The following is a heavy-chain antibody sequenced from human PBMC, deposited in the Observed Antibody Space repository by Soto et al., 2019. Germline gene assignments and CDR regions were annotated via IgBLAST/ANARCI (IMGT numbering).Heavy chain of an antibody. D-gene: IGHD2-15*01. J-gene: IGHJ6*02. CDR3: ASGRYCSGGSCYSFYYYYGMDV. V-gene: IGHV1-69*01. CDR1: GGTFSSYA. Sequence: QVQLVQSGAEVKKPGSSVKVSCKASGGTFSSYAISWVRQAPGQGLEWMGGIIPIFGTANYAQKLQGRVTITADESTSTAYMELSSLRSEDTAVYYCASGRYCSGGSCYSFYYYYGMDVWGQGTTVTVSS. CDR2: IIPIFGTA.